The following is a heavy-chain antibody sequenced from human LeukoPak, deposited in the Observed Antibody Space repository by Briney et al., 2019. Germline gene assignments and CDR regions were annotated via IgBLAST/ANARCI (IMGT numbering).Heavy chain of an antibody. V-gene: IGHV1-18*01. CDR3: ARDHSGSYQNAFDI. CDR2: ISAYNGNT. D-gene: IGHD1-26*01. CDR1: VYTFTSYG. J-gene: IGHJ3*02. Sequence: GASVKVSCKASVYTFTSYGISCVRQAPGQGLEWMGWISAYNGNTNYAQKLQRRVTMTTDTSTSTAYMELRSLRSDDTAVYYCARDHSGSYQNAFDIWGQGTMVTVSS.